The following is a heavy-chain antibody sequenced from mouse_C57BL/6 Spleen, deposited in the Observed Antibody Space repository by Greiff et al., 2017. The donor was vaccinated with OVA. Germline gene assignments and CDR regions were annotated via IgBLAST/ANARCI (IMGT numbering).Heavy chain of an antibody. CDR1: GYAFSSSW. CDR3: AREGYYGSSSFDY. D-gene: IGHD1-1*01. J-gene: IGHJ2*01. Sequence: VQLQQSGPELVKPGASVKISCKASGYAFSSSWMNWVKQRPGKGLEWIGRIYPGDGDTNYNGKFKGKATLTADKSSSTAYMQLSSLPSEDSAVYFCAREGYYGSSSFDYWGQGTTLTVSS. V-gene: IGHV1-82*01. CDR2: IYPGDGDT.